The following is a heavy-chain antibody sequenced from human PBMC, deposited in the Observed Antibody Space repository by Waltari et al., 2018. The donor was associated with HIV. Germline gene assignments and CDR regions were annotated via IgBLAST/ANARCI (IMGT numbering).Heavy chain of an antibody. V-gene: IGHV1-24*01. CDR2: FDPEDYET. CDR1: GHTLSELS. Sequence: QVQLVQSGAEVKKPGASVKVSCKVSGHTLSELSMHWVRQVPGKGLEWMGNFDPEDYETIYAQKFQGRVTMTEETSSDTAYMELSSLTSGDTAVYYCATDFSGMVRAYSYYSLDVWGQGTTVTVSS. CDR3: ATDFSGMVRAYSYYSLDV. J-gene: IGHJ6*02. D-gene: IGHD3-10*01.